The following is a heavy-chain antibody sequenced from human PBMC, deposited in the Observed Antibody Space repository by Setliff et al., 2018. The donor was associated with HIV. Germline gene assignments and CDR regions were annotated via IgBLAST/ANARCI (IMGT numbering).Heavy chain of an antibody. CDR1: GGSISTSY. CDR2: IYISGTT. J-gene: IGHJ3*02. V-gene: IGHV4-4*09. D-gene: IGHD2-15*01. Sequence: PSETLSLTCTVSGGSISTSYWNWIRQPPGKGLEWIAYIYISGTTNYNPSLKSRVTISLDTSRNHFSLKLGSVTAADTAMYYCAREHCSGGSCNGFDIWGQGTMVTVSS. CDR3: AREHCSGGSCNGFDI.